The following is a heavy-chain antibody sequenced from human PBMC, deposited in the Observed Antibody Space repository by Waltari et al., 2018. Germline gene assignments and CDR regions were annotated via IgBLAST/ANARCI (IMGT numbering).Heavy chain of an antibody. V-gene: IGHV4-39*01. CDR2: YYNSGNT. CDR1: GDSINNTPDY. J-gene: IGHJ4*02. D-gene: IGHD3-10*01. CDR3: ATDTPGNYYKQWVH. Sequence: QLQLQESGPGLVKPSETLSLTCTVSGDSINNTPDYWGWIRQPPGKGLEWVGSYYNSGNTYYNPSLKSRLTISADTSNNQFSLQINSVTAADAAVYFCATDTPGNYYKQWVHWGRGILVTVSS.